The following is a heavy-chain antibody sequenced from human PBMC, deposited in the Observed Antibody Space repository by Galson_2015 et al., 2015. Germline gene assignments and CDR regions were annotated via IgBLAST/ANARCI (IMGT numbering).Heavy chain of an antibody. V-gene: IGHV1-18*01. Sequence: SVKVSCKASGYTFTSNGISWVRQAPGQGLEWMGWINAYNDNTNYAQNFQGRVTMSTDTSTSTVYMELRSLRSDDTAVYYCARVSSGEDAFDIWGQGTMDTVSS. D-gene: IGHD3-10*01. J-gene: IGHJ3*02. CDR3: ARVSSGEDAFDI. CDR1: GYTFTSNG. CDR2: INAYNDNT.